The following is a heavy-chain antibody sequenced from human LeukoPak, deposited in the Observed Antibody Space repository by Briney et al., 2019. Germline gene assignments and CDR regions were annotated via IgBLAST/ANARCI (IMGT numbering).Heavy chain of an antibody. CDR2: IDPDDSDT. CDR3: ARYHMQWLATPRDYWFDP. V-gene: IGHV5-51*01. D-gene: IGHD6-19*01. CDR1: GYSFTSYW. J-gene: IGHJ5*02. Sequence: GGSLKISRKGSGYSFTSYWIGWVRQMTGKGLEWMGIIDPDDSDTRYSPSFQGQVTISADKSISTAYLQWSSLKASDTAMYYCARYHMQWLATPRDYWFDPWGQGTLVTVSS.